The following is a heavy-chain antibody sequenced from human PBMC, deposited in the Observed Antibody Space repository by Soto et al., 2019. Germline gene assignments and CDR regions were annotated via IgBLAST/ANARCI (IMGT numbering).Heavy chain of an antibody. CDR3: ARCPFDITGPTDYYYYGMHV. CDR1: GGTFSSYA. V-gene: IGHV1-69*12. D-gene: IGHD1-20*01. CDR2: IIPIFGTA. J-gene: IGHJ6*02. Sequence: QVQLVQSGAEVKKPGSSVKVSCKASGGTFSSYAISWVRQAPGQGLEWMGGIIPIFGTANYAQKFQGRVTIIADESTSTAYMELSSLRSEDTAVYYCARCPFDITGPTDYYYYGMHVWGQGTTVTVSS.